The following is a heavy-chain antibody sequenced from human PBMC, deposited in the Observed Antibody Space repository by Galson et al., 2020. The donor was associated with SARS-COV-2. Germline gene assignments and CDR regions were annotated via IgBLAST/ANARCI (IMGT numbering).Heavy chain of an antibody. J-gene: IGHJ5*02. CDR1: GFTFSGSA. Sequence: GGSLRLSCAASGFTFSGSAIHWVRQASGKGLEWVGRIKIKANNYATAYAASVKGRFTLSRDDLKNTAYLQMNSLRSEDTAVYYCTIGYCSSTTCYPRFDPWGQGTLVTVSS. D-gene: IGHD2-2*01. CDR3: TIGYCSSTTCYPRFDP. V-gene: IGHV3-73*01. CDR2: IKIKANNYAT.